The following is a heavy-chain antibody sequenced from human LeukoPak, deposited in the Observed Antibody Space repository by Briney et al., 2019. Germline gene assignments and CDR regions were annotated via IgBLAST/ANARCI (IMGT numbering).Heavy chain of an antibody. V-gene: IGHV1-8*01. CDR3: ARGDCSSTSCYYYYYYGMDV. D-gene: IGHD2-2*01. CDR2: MNPNSGYT. J-gene: IGHJ6*02. Sequence: ASVRVSCKASGYTFTNYDVNWVRQATGQGLEWMGWMNPNSGYTGHAQKLQGRVTMTTDTSTSTAYMELRSLRSDDTAVYYCARGDCSSTSCYYYYYYGMDVWGQGTTVTVSS. CDR1: GYTFTNYD.